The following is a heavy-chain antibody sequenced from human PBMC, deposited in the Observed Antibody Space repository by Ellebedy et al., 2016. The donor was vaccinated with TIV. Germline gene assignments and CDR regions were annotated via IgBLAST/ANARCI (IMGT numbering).Heavy chain of an antibody. CDR3: ARGFPAAWELAGA. V-gene: IGHV4-34*01. J-gene: IGHJ4*02. CDR2: VTHTGGT. CDR1: GFTFSSYG. Sequence: ESLKISXAASGFTFSSYGIHWIRQPPGKGLEWIGEVTHTGGTNYNPSLESRVTMSLDTSENQFSLKLNSVNVADTAVYYCARGFPAAWELAGAWGQGTLVTVSA. D-gene: IGHD6-19*01.